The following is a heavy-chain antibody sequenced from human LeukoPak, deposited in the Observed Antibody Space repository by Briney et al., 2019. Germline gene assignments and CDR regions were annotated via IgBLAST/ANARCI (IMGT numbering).Heavy chain of an antibody. CDR1: GYTFTSYG. V-gene: IGHV1-18*01. D-gene: IGHD3-3*01. Sequence: ASVKVSCKASGYTFTSYGISWVRQAPGQGLEWMGWISAYNGNTNYAQKLQGRVTMTTDTSTSTAYMELRSLRSDDTAVYYCARVLQGWSGPHYYFDYWGQGTLVTVSS. J-gene: IGHJ4*02. CDR2: ISAYNGNT. CDR3: ARVLQGWSGPHYYFDY.